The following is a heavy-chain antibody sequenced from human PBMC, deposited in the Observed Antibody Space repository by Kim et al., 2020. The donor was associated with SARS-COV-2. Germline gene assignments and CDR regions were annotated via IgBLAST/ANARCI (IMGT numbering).Heavy chain of an antibody. Sequence: SETLSLTCSVSSGSVSSSSYYWGWIRQPPGKGLEWIGNIYYTGSTDYNPSLKSRVTISEDTSKNQFSLKLSSVTAADTAVYYCARRGGYCSGGSCYSIDYWGQGTLVNVSS. CDR2: IYYTGST. CDR3: ARRGGYCSGGSCYSIDY. CDR1: SGSVSSSSYY. J-gene: IGHJ4*02. D-gene: IGHD2-15*01. V-gene: IGHV4-39*01.